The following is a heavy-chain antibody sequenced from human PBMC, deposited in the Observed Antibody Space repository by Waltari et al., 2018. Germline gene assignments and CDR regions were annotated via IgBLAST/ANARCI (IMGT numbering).Heavy chain of an antibody. Sequence: QVQLVQSGAEVKKPGSSVKVSCKASGGTFSSYAISWVRQAPGQGLEWLGGIIPILGKANDAQKFQGRVTITADKSTSTAYMELSSLRSEDTAVYYCARFPPGIAAAGINLYYYYYGMDVWGQGTTVTVSS. CDR3: ARFPPGIAAAGINLYYYYYGMDV. CDR1: GGTFSSYA. D-gene: IGHD6-13*01. CDR2: IIPILGKA. V-gene: IGHV1-69*10. J-gene: IGHJ6*02.